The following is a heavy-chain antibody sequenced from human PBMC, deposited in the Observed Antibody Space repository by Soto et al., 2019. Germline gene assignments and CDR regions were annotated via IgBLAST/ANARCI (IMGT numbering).Heavy chain of an antibody. CDR3: ASLKGDHYDSSGYDGFDY. D-gene: IGHD3-22*01. CDR2: ISGSGGST. Sequence: GGSLRLSCAASGFTFSSYAMSWVRQAPGKGLEWVSAISGSGGSTYYADSVKGRFTISRDNSKNTLYLQLNSLRAEDTAVYYCASLKGDHYDSSGYDGFDYWGQGTLVTVSS. J-gene: IGHJ4*02. V-gene: IGHV3-23*01. CDR1: GFTFSSYA.